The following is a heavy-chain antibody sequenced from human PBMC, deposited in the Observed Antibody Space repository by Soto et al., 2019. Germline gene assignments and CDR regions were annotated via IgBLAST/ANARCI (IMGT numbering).Heavy chain of an antibody. CDR1: GDSVTSHY. D-gene: IGHD6-13*01. J-gene: IGHJ4*02. CDR2: MHYTGFS. Sequence: PSETLSLTCSFSGDSVTSHYLTWIRQSPEKGLEWIGYMHYTGFSHYNPSLKSRLTISVDRSKNQFTLQLTSVTAADTAVYYCASRFSSSWYEFDYWGQGTLVTVSS. CDR3: ASRFSSSWYEFDY. V-gene: IGHV4-59*08.